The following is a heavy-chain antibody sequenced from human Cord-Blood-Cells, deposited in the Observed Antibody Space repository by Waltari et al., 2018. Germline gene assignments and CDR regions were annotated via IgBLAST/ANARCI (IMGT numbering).Heavy chain of an antibody. CDR3: ARDHDYGDYYFDY. CDR2: IKQDGSGK. V-gene: IGHV3-7*01. CDR1: GFTFSSYW. J-gene: IGHJ4*02. Sequence: EVQLVESGGGLVQPGGSLRLSCVASGFTFSSYWMSWVRQAPGKGLEWVANIKQDGSGKYYVDSVKGRFTISRDNAKNSLYLQMNSLRAEDTAVYYCARDHDYGDYYFDYWGQGTLVTVSS. D-gene: IGHD4-17*01.